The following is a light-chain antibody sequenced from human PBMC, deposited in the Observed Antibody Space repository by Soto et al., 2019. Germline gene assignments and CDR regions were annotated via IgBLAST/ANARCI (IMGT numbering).Light chain of an antibody. CDR2: GAF. V-gene: IGKV3-20*01. Sequence: LLLTQSQSTLSLSPGERATLSCRASQSVSSNLAWYRQKPGQAPRLLIYGAFNRATGIPDRFSGGGSGTDFTLTITRLEPEDFAVYYCQYYGNSPLTFGQGTKVDIK. CDR3: QYYGNSPLT. J-gene: IGKJ1*01. CDR1: QSVSSN.